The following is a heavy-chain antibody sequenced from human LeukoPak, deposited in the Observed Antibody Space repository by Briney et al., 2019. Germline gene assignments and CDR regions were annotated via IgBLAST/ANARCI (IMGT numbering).Heavy chain of an antibody. CDR2: IYHSGNT. D-gene: IGHD2-2*01. Sequence: SETLSLTCSVSGYSISSGYYWGWIRQPPGKGLEWIGSIYHSGNTLYSPSLKSRVSISVDTSKNQFSLKLRSATAADTAVYYCASCSSTSCYEDYWGQGTLVTVSS. CDR3: ASCSSTSCYEDY. V-gene: IGHV4-38-2*02. CDR1: GYSISSGYY. J-gene: IGHJ4*02.